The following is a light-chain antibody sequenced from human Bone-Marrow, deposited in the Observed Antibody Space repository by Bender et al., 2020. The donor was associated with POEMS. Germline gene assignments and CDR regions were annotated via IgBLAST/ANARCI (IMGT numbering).Light chain of an antibody. V-gene: IGLV1-44*01. CDR3: AAWNAGLGGGV. CDR1: NSNIGTNA. CDR2: SDN. Sequence: QSVLTQPPSASGTSGQRVTISCSGSNSNIGTNAVNWYQQFPGTAPKLLIYSDNQRPSGVPDRFYAVKSGTSASLAISGLHSEDEGDYYCAAWNAGLGGGVLGGETKLTVL. J-gene: IGLJ3*02.